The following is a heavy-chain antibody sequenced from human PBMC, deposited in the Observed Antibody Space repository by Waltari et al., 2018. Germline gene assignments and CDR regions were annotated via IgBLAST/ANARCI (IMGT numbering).Heavy chain of an antibody. CDR1: GYHCTLCG. V-gene: IGHV1-18*01. CDR3: ARPDYYDTTTFYAH. D-gene: IGHD3-22*01. J-gene: IGHJ1*01. CDR2: ISPYTGNT. Sequence: QVSLLQSGPEMTKPGASVRVSCTASGYHCTLCGISWVRQGPGQGLEWMGWISPYTGNTEYAQKFQDRITLTADTSTSTIFMELRSLKSDDTAVYYCARPDYYDTTTFYAHWGQGTLVTVSS.